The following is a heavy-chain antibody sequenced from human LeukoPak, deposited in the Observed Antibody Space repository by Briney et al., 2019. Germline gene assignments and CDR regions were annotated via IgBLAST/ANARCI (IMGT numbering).Heavy chain of an antibody. J-gene: IGHJ4*03. CDR3: ARGGAYYYDSSGYFFDY. D-gene: IGHD3-22*01. CDR1: GGTFSSYT. Sequence: GASVKVSCKASGGTFSSYTISWVRQAPGQGLEWMGRIIPILGIANYAQKFQGRVTITADKSTSTAYMELRSLRSEDTAVYYCARGGAYYYDSSGYFFDYWGQGTMVTVSS. V-gene: IGHV1-69*02. CDR2: IIPILGIA.